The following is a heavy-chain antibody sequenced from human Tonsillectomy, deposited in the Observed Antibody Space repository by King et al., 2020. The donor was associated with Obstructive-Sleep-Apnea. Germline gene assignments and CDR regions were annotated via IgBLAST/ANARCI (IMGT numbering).Heavy chain of an antibody. CDR2: ISHSGST. J-gene: IGHJ4*02. D-gene: IGHD6-13*01. CDR1: GGSFSDYY. CDR3: ARGLRSSWYSY. V-gene: IGHV4-34*01. Sequence: VQLQQWGAGLLKPSETLSLTGAVYGGSFSDYYWSWFGQAPGKGLEWIGEISHSGSTNYNPSPKSRVTMSVDTSKNQCSLKLNSVTAADTAVYYCARGLRSSWYSYWDQGFLVTVSS.